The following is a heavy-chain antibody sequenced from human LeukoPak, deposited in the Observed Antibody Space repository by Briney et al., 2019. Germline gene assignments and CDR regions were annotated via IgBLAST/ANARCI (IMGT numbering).Heavy chain of an antibody. CDR1: GSSISSYY. CDR2: IFYNGGT. D-gene: IGHD3-22*01. V-gene: IGHV4-59*12. CDR3: ARAYYECFDY. J-gene: IGHJ4*02. Sequence: SETLSLTCTVSGSSISSYYWSWIRQPPGKGLDWIGCIFYNGGTDYNPSLKSRVTMSVDTSKNQFSLKLSSVTAADTAVYYCARAYYECFDYWGQGTLVTVSS.